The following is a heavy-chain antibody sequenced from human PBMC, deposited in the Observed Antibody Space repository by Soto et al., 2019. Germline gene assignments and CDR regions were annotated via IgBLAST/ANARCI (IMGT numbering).Heavy chain of an antibody. J-gene: IGHJ5*02. CDR1: GGSISSYY. CDR3: ARVMPPGSRYNWFDP. D-gene: IGHD3-10*01. Sequence: SETLSLTCTVSGGSISSYYWSWIRQPPGKGLEWIGYIYYSGSTNYNPSLKSRVTISVDTSKNQFSLKLSSVTAADTAVYYCARVMPPGSRYNWFDPWGQGTLVTVSS. CDR2: IYYSGST. V-gene: IGHV4-59*01.